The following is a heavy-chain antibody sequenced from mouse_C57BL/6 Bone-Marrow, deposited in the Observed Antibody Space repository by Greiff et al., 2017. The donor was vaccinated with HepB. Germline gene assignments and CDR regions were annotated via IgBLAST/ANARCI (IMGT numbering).Heavy chain of an antibody. CDR1: GYTFTSYW. D-gene: IGHD2-3*01. CDR2: ISPGSGST. J-gene: IGHJ3*01. V-gene: IGHV1-55*01. CDR3: ARGWLLRVAY. Sequence: VQLPQPGAELVKPGASVKMSCKASGYTFTSYWITWVKLRPGPGLEWIGDISPGSGSTNYNEKFKSKATLTVDTSSSTAYMQLSSLPSEDSAVYYCARGWLLRVAYWGQGTRVTVTA.